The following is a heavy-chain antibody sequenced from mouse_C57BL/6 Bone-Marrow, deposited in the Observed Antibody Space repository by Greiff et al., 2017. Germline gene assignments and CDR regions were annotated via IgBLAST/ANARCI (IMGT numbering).Heavy chain of an antibody. V-gene: IGHV2-5*01. CDR2: IWRGGST. CDR1: GFSLTSYG. Sequence: VKLVESGPGLVQPSQSLSITCTVSGFSLTSYGVHWVRQSPGKGLEWLGVIWRGGSTDYNAAFMSRLSITKDNSKSQVFFKMNSLQADDTAIYYCAKKERDYFYARDDWGQGTSVTVSS. J-gene: IGHJ4*01. CDR3: AKKERDYFYARDD. D-gene: IGHD1-1*01.